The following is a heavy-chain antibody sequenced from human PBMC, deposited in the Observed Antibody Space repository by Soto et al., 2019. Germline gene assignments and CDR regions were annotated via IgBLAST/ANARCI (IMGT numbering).Heavy chain of an antibody. CDR1: EGTFSSYS. J-gene: IGHJ6*02. CDR3: ARDPVDLFGYMDV. CDR2: IIPLLGTA. Sequence: QEELVQSGAEVKKPGPSVNVSCKASEGTFSSYSITWVRQAPGQRLEWMGEIIPLLGTANYAQKFQGRVTITGDKSTSTIYMGLSSLRSDDTAVYYCARDPVDLFGYMDVWGQGTTVTVSS. D-gene: IGHD6-25*01. V-gene: IGHV1-69*06.